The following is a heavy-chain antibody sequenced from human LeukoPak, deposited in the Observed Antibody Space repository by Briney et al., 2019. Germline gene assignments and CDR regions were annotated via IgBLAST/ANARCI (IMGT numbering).Heavy chain of an antibody. CDR3: ARVGYCGGDCYSGAFDI. CDR1: GFTFSSYW. Sequence: GGSLRLSCAASGFTFSSYWMSWVRQVPGKGLEWVANIKQDGSEKYYVDSVKGRFTISRDNAKNSPYLQMNSLRAEDTAVYYCARVGYCGGDCYSGAFDIWGQGTMVTVSS. D-gene: IGHD2-21*02. J-gene: IGHJ3*02. V-gene: IGHV3-7*01. CDR2: IKQDGSEK.